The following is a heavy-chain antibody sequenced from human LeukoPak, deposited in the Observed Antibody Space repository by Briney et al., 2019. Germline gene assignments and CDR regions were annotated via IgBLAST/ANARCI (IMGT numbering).Heavy chain of an antibody. V-gene: IGHV2-70*11. CDR2: IDWDDDK. CDR3: ARILTKTGYYKHDYYYYGMDV. J-gene: IGHJ6*02. Sequence: SGPTLVNPTQTLTLTCTFSGFSLSTSGMCVSWIRQPPGKALEWLARIDWDDDKYYSTSLKTRLTISKDTSKNQVVLTMTNMDPVDTATYYCARILTKTGYYKHDYYYYGMDVWGQGTTVTVSS. CDR1: GFSLSTSGMC. D-gene: IGHD3-9*01.